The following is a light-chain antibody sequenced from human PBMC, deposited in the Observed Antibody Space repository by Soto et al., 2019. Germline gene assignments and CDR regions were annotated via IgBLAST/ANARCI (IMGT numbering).Light chain of an antibody. V-gene: IGLV2-8*01. J-gene: IGLJ2*01. Sequence: QSALTQPPSASGSPGQSVTISCTGTSSDVGGYKYVSWYQQHPGKVPKLIIYDVNKRPSGVPDRFSGSKSGNTASLTVSGLQAEDEADYYCSSYAGSNNVLFGGGTKVTVL. CDR1: SSDVGGYKY. CDR3: SSYAGSNNVL. CDR2: DVN.